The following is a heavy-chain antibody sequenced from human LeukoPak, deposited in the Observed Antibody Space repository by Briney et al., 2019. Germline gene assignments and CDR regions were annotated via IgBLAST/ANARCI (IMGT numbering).Heavy chain of an antibody. J-gene: IGHJ3*01. V-gene: IGHV4-61*09. Sequence: SETLSLTCTVSGDSINSGNYYWSWIRQPAGRGLEGIGHIYTSDTTNYSPSLNNRVTISLDTSSHQFSLKLTSVTAADTAVYFCAGYRWVVGTRAFDVWGRGTMVTVSS. CDR1: GDSINSGNYY. CDR2: IYTSDTT. CDR3: AGYRWVVGTRAFDV. D-gene: IGHD1-14*01.